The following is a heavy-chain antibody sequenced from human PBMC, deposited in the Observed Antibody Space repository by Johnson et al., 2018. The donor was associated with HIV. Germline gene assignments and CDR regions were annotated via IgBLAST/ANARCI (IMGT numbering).Heavy chain of an antibody. Sequence: QVQLVESGGGVVQPGGSLRLSCAASGFNFSNYGMDWVRQAPGKGLEWVAVIWSDGSNKYYTDSVKGRFTISRDNSKNTLYLQMNSLRVEDTAVYYCATSTASDAFDIWGQGTMVTVSS. V-gene: IGHV3-33*01. CDR3: ATSTASDAFDI. D-gene: IGHD2-21*02. CDR1: GFNFSNYG. CDR2: IWSDGSNK. J-gene: IGHJ3*02.